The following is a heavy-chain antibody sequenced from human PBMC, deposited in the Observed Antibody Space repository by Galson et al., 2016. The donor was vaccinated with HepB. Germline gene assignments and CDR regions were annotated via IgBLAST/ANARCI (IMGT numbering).Heavy chain of an antibody. V-gene: IGHV4-61*01. Sequence: ETLSLTCSVSGASVSSESYYWNWIRRPPGKGLEWIGYVFDSGRTNYNPSLKSRATISVDTSSNQFSLKLSFVTAADTAMYYCAREYTSSWSATYYYGMAVWGQGTTVTVSS. CDR2: VFDSGRT. D-gene: IGHD6-13*01. CDR1: GASVSSESYY. CDR3: AREYTSSWSATYYYGMAV. J-gene: IGHJ6*01.